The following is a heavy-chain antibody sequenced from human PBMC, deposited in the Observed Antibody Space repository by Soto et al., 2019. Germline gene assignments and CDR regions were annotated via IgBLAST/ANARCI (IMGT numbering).Heavy chain of an antibody. J-gene: IGHJ6*02. CDR2: ISFEGSNK. Sequence: QVQLVESGGGVVQPERSQRLSCAASKFTFRTYVMHWVRQAPGKGLEWVALISFEGSNKYYVDSVKGRFTISRDNSKNTMYLQMNSLRPEDTAVYYCAREMIPMILGGMSAMDVWGQGTTVTVSS. V-gene: IGHV3-30*04. CDR3: AREMIPMILGGMSAMDV. CDR1: KFTFRTYV. D-gene: IGHD3-22*01.